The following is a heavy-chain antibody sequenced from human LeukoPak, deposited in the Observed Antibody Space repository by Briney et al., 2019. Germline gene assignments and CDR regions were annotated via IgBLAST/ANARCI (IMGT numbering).Heavy chain of an antibody. CDR3: ARETVSWFGALLFPGFDY. V-gene: IGHV3-74*01. CDR2: INSDGSST. Sequence: PGGSLRLSCAASGFTFSSYWMHWVRQAPGKGLVWVSRINSDGSSTSYADSVKGRFTISRDNAKNTLYLQMNSLRAEDTAVYYCARETVSWFGALLFPGFDYWGQGTLVTVSS. D-gene: IGHD3-10*01. J-gene: IGHJ4*02. CDR1: GFTFSSYW.